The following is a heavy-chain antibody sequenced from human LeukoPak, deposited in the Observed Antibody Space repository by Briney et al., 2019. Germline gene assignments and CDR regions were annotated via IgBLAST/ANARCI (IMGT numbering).Heavy chain of an antibody. V-gene: IGHV5-51*01. Sequence: GESLRISCKGIGYSFTNCWIGWVRQMPGKGLEWMGIIYPGDSDTRYSPSFQGQVTISADKSISTAYLQWSSLKASDTAMYYCARRWDTLEFFEYWGREPWLPSPQ. CDR3: ARRWDTLEFFEY. J-gene: IGHJ4*02. D-gene: IGHD3-10*01. CDR2: IYPGDSDT. CDR1: GYSFTNCW.